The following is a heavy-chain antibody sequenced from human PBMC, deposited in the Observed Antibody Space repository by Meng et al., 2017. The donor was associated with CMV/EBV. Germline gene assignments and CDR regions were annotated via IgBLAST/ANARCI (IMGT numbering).Heavy chain of an antibody. Sequence: SETLSLTCTVSGGSISSSSYYWSWIRQPPGKGLEWIGEINHSGSTNYNPSLKSRVTISVDTSKNQFSLKLSSVTAADTAVYYCARGQTYYDFWSGYSDWGQGTLVTVSS. J-gene: IGHJ4*02. D-gene: IGHD3-3*01. CDR3: ARGQTYYDFWSGYSD. CDR1: GGSISSSSYY. V-gene: IGHV4-39*07. CDR2: INHSGST.